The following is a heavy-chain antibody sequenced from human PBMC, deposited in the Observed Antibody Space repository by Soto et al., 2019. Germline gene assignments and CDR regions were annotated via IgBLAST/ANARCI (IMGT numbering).Heavy chain of an antibody. J-gene: IGHJ6*02. D-gene: IGHD5-18*01. V-gene: IGHV1-69*06. CDR1: GGTFSSYA. CDR2: IIPIFGTA. Sequence: ASVKVSCKASGGTFSSYAISWVRQAPGQGLEWMGGIIPIFGTANYAQKFQGRVTITADKSTSTAYMELSSLRSEDTAAYYCAREINTDYFFYGMDVWGQGTTVTVSS. CDR3: AREINTDYFFYGMDV.